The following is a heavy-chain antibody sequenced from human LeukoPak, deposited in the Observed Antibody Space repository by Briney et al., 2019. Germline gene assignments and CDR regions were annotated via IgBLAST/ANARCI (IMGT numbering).Heavy chain of an antibody. CDR1: GFTFSIHA. CDR2: ITGNSVNT. J-gene: IGHJ4*02. V-gene: IGHV3-23*01. Sequence: PGGSLRLSGEASGFTFSIHAMNGVRQAPGKGREWVSVITGNSVNTFYADSVKGRFTISRDNSKNTLYMYMNSLRAEDAAVYYCVKAASGGWYDTNFDYWGQGTLVTVSS. D-gene: IGHD6-19*01. CDR3: VKAASGGWYDTNFDY.